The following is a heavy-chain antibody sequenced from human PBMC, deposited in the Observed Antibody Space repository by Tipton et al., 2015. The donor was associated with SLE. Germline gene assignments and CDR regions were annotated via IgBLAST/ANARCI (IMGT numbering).Heavy chain of an antibody. D-gene: IGHD2-21*01. V-gene: IGHV3-43D*04. CDR1: GFAFSTYA. CDR2: IGWDGSTT. J-gene: IGHJ4*02. Sequence: SLKLSCVASGFAFSTYAMVWVRQAPGKGLEWVSLIGWDGSTTYSADSVKGRFTISRDNSKNSLYLQMNSLRAEDTAVYHCARGCGAASCPYYFEHWGQGTLVTVSS. CDR3: ARGCGAASCPYYFEH.